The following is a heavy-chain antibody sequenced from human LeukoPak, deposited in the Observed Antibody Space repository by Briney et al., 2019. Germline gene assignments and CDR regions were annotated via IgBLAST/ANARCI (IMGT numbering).Heavy chain of an antibody. V-gene: IGHV1-8*01. CDR3: ARVGRGIAAAGFGAFDI. D-gene: IGHD6-13*01. CDR1: GYTFTSYD. J-gene: IGHJ3*02. Sequence: ASVKVSCKASGYTFTSYDINWVRQATGQGLEWMGWMNPNSGNTGYAQKFQGRVTMTRNTSISTAYMELSSLRSEDTAVYYCARVGRGIAAAGFGAFDIWGQGTMVTVSS. CDR2: MNPNSGNT.